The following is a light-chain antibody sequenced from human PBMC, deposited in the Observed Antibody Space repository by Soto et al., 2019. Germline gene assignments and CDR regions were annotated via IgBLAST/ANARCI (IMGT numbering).Light chain of an antibody. J-gene: IGKJ1*01. V-gene: IGKV3-20*01. CDR3: QQYGSSPWT. CDR2: GAS. Sequence: FTQSPCTLSLSQGERATLSCRASQSVSSSYLAWYQQKPGQAPRLLIYGASSRATGIPDRFSGSGSGTDFTLTISRLEPEDFAVYYCQQYGSSPWTFGQGTKVDI. CDR1: QSVSSSY.